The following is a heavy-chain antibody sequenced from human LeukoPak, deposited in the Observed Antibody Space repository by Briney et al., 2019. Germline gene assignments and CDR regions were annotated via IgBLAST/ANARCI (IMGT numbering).Heavy chain of an antibody. CDR1: GFTFNNAW. CDR3: TTEMYYYDSSGYLY. D-gene: IGHD3-22*01. J-gene: IGHJ4*02. Sequence: GGSLRLSCAASGFTFNNAWMTWVRQAPGKGLEWAGRIKIKSDGETIDYAAPVKGRFIISRDDSKSALYLQMKILKTEDTAMYYCTTEMYYYDSSGYLYWGQGTLVTVSS. V-gene: IGHV3-15*01. CDR2: IKIKSDGETI.